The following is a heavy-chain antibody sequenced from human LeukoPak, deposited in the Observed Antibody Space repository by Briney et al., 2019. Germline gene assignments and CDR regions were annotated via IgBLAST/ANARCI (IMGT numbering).Heavy chain of an antibody. CDR3: ARDRATDSLFGGVIVTHNPFDY. CDR1: GGSISSSSYY. V-gene: IGHV4-39*07. CDR2: IYYSGST. D-gene: IGHD3-16*02. Sequence: ETLSLTCTVSGGSISSSSYYWGWIRQPPGKGLEWIGSIYYSGSTYYNPSLKSRVTISVDTSKNQFSLKLSSVTAADTAVYYCARDRATDSLFGGVIVTHNPFDYWGQGTLVTVSS. J-gene: IGHJ4*02.